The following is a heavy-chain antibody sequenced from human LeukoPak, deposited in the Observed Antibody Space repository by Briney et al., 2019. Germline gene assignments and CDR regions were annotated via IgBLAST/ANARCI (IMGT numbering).Heavy chain of an antibody. Sequence: ASVKVSCKASGYTFTGYYMHWVRQAPGRGLEWMGWINPNSGGTNYAQKFQGRVTMTRDTSISTAYMELSRLRSDDTAVYYCARSSYYDSSGYYSYYWGQGTLVTVSS. CDR2: INPNSGGT. D-gene: IGHD3-22*01. CDR1: GYTFTGYY. V-gene: IGHV1-2*02. J-gene: IGHJ4*02. CDR3: ARSSYYDSSGYYSYY.